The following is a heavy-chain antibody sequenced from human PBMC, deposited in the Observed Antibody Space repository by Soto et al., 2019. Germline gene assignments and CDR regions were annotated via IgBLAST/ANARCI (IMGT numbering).Heavy chain of an antibody. CDR3: ARNSGSLLYYYYYYMDV. CDR2: ISAYNGNT. J-gene: IGHJ6*03. CDR1: GYTFTSYG. Sequence: QVQLVQSGAEVKKPGASVKVSCKASGYTFTSYGISWVRQAPGQGLEWMGWISAYNGNTNYAQKLQGRVNMTTDTSTSTAYMELRSLRSDDTAVYYCARNSGSLLYYYYYYMDVWGKGTTVTVSS. V-gene: IGHV1-18*01. D-gene: IGHD5-12*01.